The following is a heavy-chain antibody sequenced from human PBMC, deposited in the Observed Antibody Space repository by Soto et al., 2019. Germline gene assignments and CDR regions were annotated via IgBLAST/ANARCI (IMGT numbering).Heavy chain of an antibody. J-gene: IGHJ4*02. D-gene: IGHD2-15*01. CDR2: INHSGST. Sequence: PSETLSLTCAVYGGSFSGYYWSWIRQRPGKGLEWIGEINHSGSTNYNPSLKSRVTISVDTSKNQFSLKMSSVTAADTAVYYCARHLRTGYCSGGSCLDLWAQGTLVTLSS. CDR3: ARHLRTGYCSGGSCLDL. V-gene: IGHV4-34*01. CDR1: GGSFSGYY.